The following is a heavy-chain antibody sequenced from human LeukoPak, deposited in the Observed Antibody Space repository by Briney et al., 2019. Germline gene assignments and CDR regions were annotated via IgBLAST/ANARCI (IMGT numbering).Heavy chain of an antibody. D-gene: IGHD3-10*01. Sequence: SETLSLTCTVSGGSISSSSYYWSWIRQPAGKGLEWIGRIYTSGSTNYNPSLKSRVTMSVDTSKNQFSLKLSSVTAADTAVYYCARVPGSYFGWFDPWGQGTLVTVSS. CDR2: IYTSGST. CDR3: ARVPGSYFGWFDP. J-gene: IGHJ5*02. V-gene: IGHV4-61*02. CDR1: GGSISSSSYY.